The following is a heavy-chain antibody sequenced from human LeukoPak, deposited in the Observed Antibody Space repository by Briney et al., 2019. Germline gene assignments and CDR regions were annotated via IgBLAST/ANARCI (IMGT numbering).Heavy chain of an antibody. CDR1: GYTFTSYY. CDR2: INPNSGGT. CDR3: ARGTGSSSGWYGYYYYYMDV. J-gene: IGHJ6*03. D-gene: IGHD6-19*01. Sequence: ASVKVSCKASGYTFTSYYMHWVRQAPGQGLEWMGIINPNSGGTNYAQKFQGRVTMTRDTSISTAYMELSRLRSDDTAVYYCARGTGSSSGWYGYYYYYMDVWGKGTTVTISS. V-gene: IGHV1-2*02.